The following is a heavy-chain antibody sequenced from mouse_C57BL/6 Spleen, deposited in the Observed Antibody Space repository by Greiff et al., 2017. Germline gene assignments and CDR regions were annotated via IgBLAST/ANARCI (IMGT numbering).Heavy chain of an antibody. D-gene: IGHD1-1*01. CDR2: IDPSDSNT. Sequence: QVQLQQPGAALVMPGASVKLSCKASGYTFTSYWMHWVKQRPGQGLEWIGEIDPSDSNTNYNQKFKGKSTLTVDKTSSQAYRKLSSLTSKNSAVNYGERGTTVTMDYWGQGTSVTVSS. V-gene: IGHV1-69*01. J-gene: IGHJ4*01. CDR3: ERGTTVTMDY. CDR1: GYTFTSYW.